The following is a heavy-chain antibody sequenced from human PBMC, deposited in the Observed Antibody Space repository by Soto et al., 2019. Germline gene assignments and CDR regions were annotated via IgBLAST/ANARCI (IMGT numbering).Heavy chain of an antibody. V-gene: IGHV5-51*01. CDR2: INPRDSET. Sequence: GESLKISCMGSGYSFTSFWIGWVRQMPGKGLEWVGFINPRDSETRYRPSFRGQVTISADRSTTTAYLQWSSLEASDTAMYYCARSESSAWSYWGQGTLVTSPQ. J-gene: IGHJ4*02. D-gene: IGHD6-19*01. CDR3: ARSESSAWSY. CDR1: GYSFTSFW.